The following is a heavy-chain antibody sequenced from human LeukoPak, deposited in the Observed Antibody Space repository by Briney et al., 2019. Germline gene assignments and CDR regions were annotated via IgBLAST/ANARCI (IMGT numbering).Heavy chain of an antibody. J-gene: IGHJ4*02. CDR2: IHTNGNN. CDR3: ARGYFDSRDSSNPFDN. Sequence: SETLTLTCTVSGASISSHYWSWIRQTPGKGLEGIGCIHTNGNNNYNPPLRGRVTIAVDTSKNQFSLKMTSVTAADTAVYYCARGYFDSRDSSNPFDNWGQGTLVTVSS. D-gene: IGHD3-9*01. V-gene: IGHV4-4*09. CDR1: GASISSHY.